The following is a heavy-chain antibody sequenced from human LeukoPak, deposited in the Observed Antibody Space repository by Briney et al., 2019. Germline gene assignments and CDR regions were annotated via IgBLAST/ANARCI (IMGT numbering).Heavy chain of an antibody. CDR3: ARHRGSGSYYNDNYYYYMDV. CDR1: GYSFTSYW. CDR2: IYPGDSDT. V-gene: IGHV5-51*01. J-gene: IGHJ6*03. D-gene: IGHD3-10*01. Sequence: GESLKISCKGSGYSFTSYWIGWVRQMPGKGLEWMGIIYPGDSDTRYSPSFQGQVTISADKSISTAYLQWSSLKASDTAMYYCARHRGSGSYYNDNYYYYMDVWGKGTTVTISS.